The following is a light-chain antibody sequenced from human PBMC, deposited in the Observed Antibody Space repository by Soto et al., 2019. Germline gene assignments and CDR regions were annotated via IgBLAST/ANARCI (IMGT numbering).Light chain of an antibody. V-gene: IGLV2-14*01. CDR2: EVS. CDR1: NSDVGGHNY. Sequence: QSVLTQPASVSGSPGQSITISCTGTNSDVGGHNYVSWYQHHPGKAPKLMIYEVSNRPSGVSNRFSGSKSGNTASLTISGLPAEDEADYHCSSFSSTSTLYVCGAGTKVTVL. J-gene: IGLJ1*01. CDR3: SSFSSTSTLYV.